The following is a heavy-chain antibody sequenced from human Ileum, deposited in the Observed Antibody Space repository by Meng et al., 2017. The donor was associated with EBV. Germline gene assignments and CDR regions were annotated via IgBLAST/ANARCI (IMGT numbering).Heavy chain of an antibody. V-gene: IGHV1-3*01. CDR3: ARVERGVKFDK. Sequence: QGQPLQSGCWVKKPGASVKLPCKASGYTFSNYAIHWVRQAPGQRPEWMGWINADNGNSKYSQKFQGRVTITRNTPARTVYMDVRSLRSEDTAVYFCARVERGVKFDKWGQGTLVTVSS. D-gene: IGHD2-21*01. CDR1: GYTFSNYA. CDR2: INADNGNS. J-gene: IGHJ4*01.